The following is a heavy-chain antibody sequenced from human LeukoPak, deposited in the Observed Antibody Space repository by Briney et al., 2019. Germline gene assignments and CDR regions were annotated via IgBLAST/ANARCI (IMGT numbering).Heavy chain of an antibody. CDR1: GFTFSSYA. V-gene: IGHV3-23*01. Sequence: PGGSLRLSCAASGFTFSSYAMSWVRQAPGKGLEWVSAISGSGGSTYYADSVKSRFTIYRDNSKNTLYLQMNSLRAEDTAVYYCAKVDAAGTYYFDYWGQGTLVTVSS. J-gene: IGHJ4*02. CDR2: ISGSGGST. CDR3: AKVDAAGTYYFDY. D-gene: IGHD6-13*01.